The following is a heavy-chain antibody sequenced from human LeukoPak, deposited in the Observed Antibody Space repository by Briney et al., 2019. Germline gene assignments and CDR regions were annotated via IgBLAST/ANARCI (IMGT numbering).Heavy chain of an antibody. Sequence: SETLSLTCTVSGGSISCGDYYWSWIRQPPGKGLEWIGEIYHSGSTNYNPSLKSRVTISVDKSKNQFSLKLSSVTAADTAVYYCAREVHDASSGYYTGLYYFDYWGQGTLVTVSS. V-gene: IGHV4-39*07. J-gene: IGHJ4*02. CDR2: IYHSGST. CDR1: GGSISCGDYY. CDR3: AREVHDASSGYYTGLYYFDY. D-gene: IGHD3-22*01.